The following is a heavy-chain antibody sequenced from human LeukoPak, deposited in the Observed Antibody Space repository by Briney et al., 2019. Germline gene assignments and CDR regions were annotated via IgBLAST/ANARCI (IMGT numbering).Heavy chain of an antibody. CDR2: ISGSDGGT. D-gene: IGHD3-10*01. CDR3: AKDIRITMVRGVINDY. V-gene: IGHV3-23*01. Sequence: GGSLRLSCAASGFTFSNYAMSWVRQAPGKGLEWVSTISGSDGGTYYADSVKGRFTISRDNSKNTLCLQMNSLRAEDTAVYYCAKDIRITMVRGVINDYWGQGTLVTVSS. CDR1: GFTFSNYA. J-gene: IGHJ4*02.